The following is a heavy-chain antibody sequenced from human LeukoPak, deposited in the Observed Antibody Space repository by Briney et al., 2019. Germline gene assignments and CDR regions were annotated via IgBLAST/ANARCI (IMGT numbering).Heavy chain of an antibody. CDR1: GYTFTSYY. D-gene: IGHD2-21*02. Sequence: ASVKVSCKASGYTFTSYYMHWVRQAPGQGLEWMGIINPSGGSTSYAQKLQGRVTMTRDTSTSTVYMELSSLRSEDTAVYYCARSGGVVVTAQSYYGMDVWGQGTTVTVSS. CDR3: ARSGGVVVTAQSYYGMDV. V-gene: IGHV1-46*01. CDR2: INPSGGST. J-gene: IGHJ6*02.